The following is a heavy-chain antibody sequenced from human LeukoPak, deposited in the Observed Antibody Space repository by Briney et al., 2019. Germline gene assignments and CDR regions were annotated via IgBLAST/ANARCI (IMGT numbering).Heavy chain of an antibody. CDR2: IYYSGST. CDR1: GGSNSSYY. CDR3: ATVRSGNWYDGFDY. Sequence: SETLSLTCTLSGGSNSSYYWSWLREPRGKGVEWIGYIYYSGSTNYNPSLKSRVTISVAATNNQFSLKLSSVTAADTAVYYCATVRSGNWYDGFDYWGQGTLVTVSS. V-gene: IGHV4-59*13. J-gene: IGHJ4*02. D-gene: IGHD6-13*01.